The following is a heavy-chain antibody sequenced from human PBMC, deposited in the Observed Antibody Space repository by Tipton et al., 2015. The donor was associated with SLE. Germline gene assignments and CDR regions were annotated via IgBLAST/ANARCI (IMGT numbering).Heavy chain of an antibody. CDR3: ARREHYYDSSGPSYFDY. CDR2: IGAYNGDT. Sequence: QVQLVQSGAEVKKPGASVNVSCKASGYTFSSYGICWVRQAPGQGLEWMGWIGAYNGDTNYAHNLQGRVTMTTDTSTSTAYMELTSLRSDDTAVYYCARREHYYDSSGPSYFDYWGQGTLVTVSS. CDR1: GYTFSSYG. V-gene: IGHV1-18*01. J-gene: IGHJ4*02. D-gene: IGHD3-22*01.